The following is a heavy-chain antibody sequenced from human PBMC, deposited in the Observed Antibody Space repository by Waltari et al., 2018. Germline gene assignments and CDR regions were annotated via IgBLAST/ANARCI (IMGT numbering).Heavy chain of an antibody. CDR2: IYTSGST. CDR3: ARDSNGDYVYYGMDV. Sequence: QVQLQESGPGLVKPSQTLSLTCTVSGGSISSGSYYWSWIRQPAGKGLEWIGYIYTSGSTNYNPSLKSRVTISVDTSKNQFSLKLSSVTAADTAVYYCARDSNGDYVYYGMDVWGQGTTVTVSS. CDR1: GGSISSGSYY. D-gene: IGHD4-17*01. J-gene: IGHJ6*02. V-gene: IGHV4-61*09.